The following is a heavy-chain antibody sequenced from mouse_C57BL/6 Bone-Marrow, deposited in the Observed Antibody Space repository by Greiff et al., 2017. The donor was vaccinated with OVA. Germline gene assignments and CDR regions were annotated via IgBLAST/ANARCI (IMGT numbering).Heavy chain of an antibody. CDR2: IWSGGST. J-gene: IGHJ4*01. CDR1: GFSLTSYG. Sequence: QVQLKESGPGLVQPSQSLSITCTVSGFSLTSYGVHWVRQSPGKGLEWLGVIWSGGSTDSNAAFISRLSISKDNSKSQVFFKMNSLQADDTAIYYCARKGTAHMDYWGQGTSVTVSS. V-gene: IGHV2-2*01. D-gene: IGHD3-3*01. CDR3: ARKGTAHMDY.